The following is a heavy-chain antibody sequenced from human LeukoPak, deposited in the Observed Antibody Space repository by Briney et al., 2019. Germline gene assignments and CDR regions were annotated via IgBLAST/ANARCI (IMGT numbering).Heavy chain of an antibody. J-gene: IGHJ4*02. CDR2: IGTSYI. Sequence: PGGSLRLSCTASGFTFSSFSMNWVRQAPGKGLEWVSSIGTSYIYYADSVKGRFTISRDNAKNSLYLQMNSLRAEDTAVYYCASLDSYGYFDYWGQGTLVTVSS. CDR3: ASLDSYGYFDY. D-gene: IGHD5-18*01. CDR1: GFTFSSFS. V-gene: IGHV3-21*04.